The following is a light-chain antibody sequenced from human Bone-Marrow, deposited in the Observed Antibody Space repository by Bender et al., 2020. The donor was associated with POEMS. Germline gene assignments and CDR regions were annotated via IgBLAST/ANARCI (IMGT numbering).Light chain of an antibody. J-gene: IGLJ1*01. CDR2: EGS. CDR3: CSYADGRTYV. CDR1: SGDIGSYNF. V-gene: IGLV2-23*01. Sequence: QSALTQPASVSGSPGQSITLSCTGISGDIGSYNFVSWYQYHPGKAPKLMIYEGSKRPSGVSDRFSGSKSGSTASLTISGLQAEDEADYFCCSYADGRTYVFGTGTTVTVL.